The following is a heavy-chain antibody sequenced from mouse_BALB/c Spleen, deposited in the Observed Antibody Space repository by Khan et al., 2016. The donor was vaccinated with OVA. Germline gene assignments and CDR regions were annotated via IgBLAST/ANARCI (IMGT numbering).Heavy chain of an antibody. V-gene: IGHV9-1*02. D-gene: IGHD6-2*01. CDR2: INTYTGEP. CDR1: GYTFTNYG. J-gene: IGHJ1*01. Sequence: QIQLVQSGPELKKPGETVKISCKASGYTFTNYGMNWVKQAPGKGLKWMGWINTYTGEPTYDDDFKGRFVFSLETSASTAYLQISNLKNEDMTTYFCARISSCWYSDVWGAGTTVTVSS. CDR3: ARISSCWYSDV.